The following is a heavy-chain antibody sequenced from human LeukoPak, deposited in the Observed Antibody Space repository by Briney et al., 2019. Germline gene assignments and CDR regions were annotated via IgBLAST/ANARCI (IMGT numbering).Heavy chain of an antibody. CDR1: GFTFSSYG. V-gene: IGHV3-30*18. CDR3: AKDPVNYSSSWYDYYYYYYMDV. Sequence: PGGSLRLSCAASGFTFSSYGMHWVRQAPGKGLEWVAVISYDGSNKYYADSVKGRFTISRDNSKNTLYLQMNSLRAEDTAVYYCAKDPVNYSSSWYDYYYYYYMDVWGKGTTVTVSS. J-gene: IGHJ6*03. CDR2: ISYDGSNK. D-gene: IGHD6-13*01.